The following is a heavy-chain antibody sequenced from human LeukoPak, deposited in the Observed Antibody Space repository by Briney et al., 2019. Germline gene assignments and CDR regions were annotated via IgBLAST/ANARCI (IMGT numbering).Heavy chain of an antibody. V-gene: IGHV1-2*02. CDR1: GYTFTGYY. J-gene: IGHJ4*02. CDR3: ARERPMVRGVPGPFDY. Sequence: ASVKVSCKASGYTFTGYYMHWARQAPGQGLEWMGWINPNSGGTNYAQKFQGRVTMTRDTSISTAYMELSRLRSDDTAVYYCARERPMVRGVPGPFDYWGQGTLVTVSS. CDR2: INPNSGGT. D-gene: IGHD3-10*01.